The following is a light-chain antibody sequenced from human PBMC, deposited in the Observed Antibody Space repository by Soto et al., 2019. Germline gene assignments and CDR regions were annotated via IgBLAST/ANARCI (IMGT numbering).Light chain of an antibody. CDR3: QHYNSYSEA. J-gene: IGKJ5*01. V-gene: IGKV1-5*03. Sequence: DIQMTQSPSTLSGSVGDRVTITCRASQTISSWLAWCQQKPGKAPKLLIYKASTLKSGVPSRFSGSGSGTEFTLTISSLQPDDFATYYCQHYNSYSEAFGQGTRLEI. CDR2: KAS. CDR1: QTISSW.